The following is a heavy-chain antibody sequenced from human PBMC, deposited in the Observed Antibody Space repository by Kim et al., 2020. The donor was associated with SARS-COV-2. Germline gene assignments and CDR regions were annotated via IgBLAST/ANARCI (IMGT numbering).Heavy chain of an antibody. CDR3: ASARALYYYYGMDV. Sequence: SETLSLTCAVYGGSFSGYYWSWIRQPPGKGLEWIGEINHSGSTNYNPSLKSRVNITVDTSKNQFYQKLSSVTAADTAVYYCASARALYYYYGMDVWGQGTTVTVSS. J-gene: IGHJ6*02. CDR2: INHSGST. CDR1: GGSFSGYY. V-gene: IGHV4-34*01.